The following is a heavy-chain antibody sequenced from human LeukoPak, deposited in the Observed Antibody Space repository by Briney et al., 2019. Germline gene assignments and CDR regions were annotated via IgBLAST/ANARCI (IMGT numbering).Heavy chain of an antibody. CDR1: GGSISSSSFY. V-gene: IGHV4-39*01. J-gene: IGHJ4*02. CDR3: ARVPTVTFFDY. CDR2: IYYSVST. D-gene: IGHD4-17*01. Sequence: SETLSLTCTVSGGSISSSSFYWGWIRQPPGKGLEWIGIIYYSVSTYYNPSLKSRVTISVDTSKNQFSLKLSSVTAADTAVYYCARVPTVTFFDYWGQGTLVTVSS.